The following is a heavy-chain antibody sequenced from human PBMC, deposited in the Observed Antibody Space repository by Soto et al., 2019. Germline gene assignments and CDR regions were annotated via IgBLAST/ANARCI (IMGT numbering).Heavy chain of an antibody. J-gene: IGHJ4*02. CDR3: AKPGRYCSGGSCYEVLDY. V-gene: IGHV3-30*18. Sequence: GGSLRLSCAASGFAFSSYGIHWVRQAPGKGLEWVAVISHDGSNKYYADSVKGRFTISRDNSKNTLYLQMNSLRAEDTAVYYCAKPGRYCSGGSCYEVLDYWGQGTPVTVSS. D-gene: IGHD2-15*01. CDR2: ISHDGSNK. CDR1: GFAFSSYG.